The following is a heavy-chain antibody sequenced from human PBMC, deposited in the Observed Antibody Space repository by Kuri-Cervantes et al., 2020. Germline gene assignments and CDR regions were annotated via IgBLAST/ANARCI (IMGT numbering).Heavy chain of an antibody. D-gene: IGHD2-21*01. CDR2: ISLDGGST. Sequence: GESLKISCAASGFTFDDYTMHWVRQAPGKGLEWVSLISLDGGSTYYADSVKGRCTISRDNSKNTLYLQMNSLSAGDTAVYYCARAMMWSSDAFDTWGQGTMVTVSS. CDR3: ARAMMWSSDAFDT. CDR1: GFTFDDYT. V-gene: IGHV3-43*01. J-gene: IGHJ3*02.